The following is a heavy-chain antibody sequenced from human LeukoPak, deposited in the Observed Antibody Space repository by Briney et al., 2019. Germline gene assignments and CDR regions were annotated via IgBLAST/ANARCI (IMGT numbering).Heavy chain of an antibody. CDR1: GGSVSSYF. CDR2: VYYSGST. D-gene: IGHD6-19*01. CDR3: ARQVVAVAGTGYFDY. Sequence: SQTLSLTCTVSGGSVSSYFWSWIRQPPGKGLEWIGYVYYSGSTNYNPSLKSRVTISVDTSKTQFSLRLSSVTAADTAVYFCARQVVAVAGTGYFDYWGQGTLVTVSS. J-gene: IGHJ4*02. V-gene: IGHV4-59*08.